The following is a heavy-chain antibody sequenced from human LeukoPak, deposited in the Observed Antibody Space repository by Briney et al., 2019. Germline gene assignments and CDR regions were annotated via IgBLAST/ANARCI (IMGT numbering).Heavy chain of an antibody. CDR1: GDSITSYY. V-gene: IGHV4-59*01. D-gene: IGHD6-13*01. J-gene: IGHJ4*02. CDR2: IYHSGNT. CDR3: VREEGIATSGALEY. Sequence: SETLSLTCTVSGDSITSYYWSWIRQPPGKGLEWIGFIYHSGNTNYNPSLTTRVTMSVDTSRTQISLRLSSVTAADTAVYYCVREEGIATSGALEYWGQGILVTVSS.